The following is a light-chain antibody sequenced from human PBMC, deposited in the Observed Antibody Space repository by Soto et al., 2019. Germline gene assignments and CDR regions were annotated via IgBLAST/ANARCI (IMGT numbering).Light chain of an antibody. CDR2: DAS. CDR3: LQRSNWPPP. Sequence: EIVLTQSPATLSLSPGERATLSCRASQSVSSYLAWYQQKPGQAPRLLIYDASNRATGIPARFSGSGSGTDFTLTISSLEPEDFAVYYCLQRSNWPPPFGPGTKVDIK. J-gene: IGKJ3*01. CDR1: QSVSSY. V-gene: IGKV3-11*01.